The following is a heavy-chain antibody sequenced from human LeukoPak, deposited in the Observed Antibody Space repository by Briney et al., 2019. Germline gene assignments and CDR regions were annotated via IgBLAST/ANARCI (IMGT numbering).Heavy chain of an antibody. V-gene: IGHV3-21*01. CDR3: ARAGGSGSYYRKIYYYYGMDV. CDR2: ISSSSSYI. D-gene: IGHD3-10*01. J-gene: IGHJ6*04. CDR1: GFTISSYS. Sequence: GGSLRLSCAASGFTISSYSMNWVRQAPGKGLEWVSSISSSSSYIYYADSVKGRFTISRDNAKNSLYLQMNSLRAEDTAVYYCARAGGSGSYYRKIYYYYGMDVWGKGTTVTVSS.